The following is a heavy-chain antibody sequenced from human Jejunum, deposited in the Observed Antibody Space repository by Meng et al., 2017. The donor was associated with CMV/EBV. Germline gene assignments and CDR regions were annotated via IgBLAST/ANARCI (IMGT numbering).Heavy chain of an antibody. J-gene: IGHJ4*02. D-gene: IGHD1-26*01. CDR2: ISGDGSNT. Sequence: ASGFTFVSYPMSWVRQAPGKGLEWVSAISGDGSNTYKADSVKGRFTISRDNSKNTLYLHINNLRAEDTAVYYCAKSPAWELPFDYWGQGTLVTVSS. CDR3: AKSPAWELPFDY. V-gene: IGHV3-23*01. CDR1: GFTFVSYP.